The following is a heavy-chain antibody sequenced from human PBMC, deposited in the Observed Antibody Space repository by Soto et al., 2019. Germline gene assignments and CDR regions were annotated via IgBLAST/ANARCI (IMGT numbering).Heavy chain of an antibody. J-gene: IGHJ6*03. Sequence: SETLSLTCTVSGGSISSYYWSWIRQPPGKGLEWIGYIYYSGSTNYNPSLKSRVTISVDTSKNQFSLKLSSVTAADTAVYYCARDRLVVVPAAPAGPYYYMDVWGKGTTVTVSS. CDR1: GGSISSYY. CDR2: IYYSGST. D-gene: IGHD2-2*01. V-gene: IGHV4-59*01. CDR3: ARDRLVVVPAAPAGPYYYMDV.